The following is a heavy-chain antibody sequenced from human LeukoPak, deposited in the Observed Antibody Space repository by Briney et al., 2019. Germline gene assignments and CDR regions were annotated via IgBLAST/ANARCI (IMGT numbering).Heavy chain of an antibody. Sequence: ASVKVSCKASGYTFTGYYMHWVRQAPGQGLEWMGWINPNSGGTNYAQKFQGRVTMTRDTSISTAYMELSRLRSDDTAVYYCARAYGSGGPNLYYFDYWGQGTLVTVSS. J-gene: IGHJ4*02. V-gene: IGHV1-2*02. CDR3: ARAYGSGGPNLYYFDY. CDR1: GYTFTGYY. D-gene: IGHD3-10*01. CDR2: INPNSGGT.